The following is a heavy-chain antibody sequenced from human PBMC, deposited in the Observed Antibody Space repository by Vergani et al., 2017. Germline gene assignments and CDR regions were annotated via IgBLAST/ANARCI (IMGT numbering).Heavy chain of an antibody. D-gene: IGHD4-17*01. CDR1: GFTFDDYA. J-gene: IGHJ5*02. CDR3: ARDAQPLMTTVPWFDP. CDR2: ISWNSGST. Sequence: EVQLVESGGGLVQPGRSLRLSCAASGFTFDDYAMHWVRQAPGKGLEWVSGISWNSGSTGYADSVKGRFTISRDNSKNTLYLQMNSLRAEDTAVYYCARDAQPLMTTVPWFDPWGQGTLVTVSS. V-gene: IGHV3-9*01.